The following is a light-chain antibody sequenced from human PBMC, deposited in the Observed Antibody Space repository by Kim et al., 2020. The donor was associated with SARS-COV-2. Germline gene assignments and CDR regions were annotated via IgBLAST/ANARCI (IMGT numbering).Light chain of an antibody. CDR1: SSDV. CDR3: GAYEGNVL. CDR2: EVN. Sequence: QSALTQPASVSGSPGQSITISCTGTSSDVVSCYQQHPDKAPQLMIYEVNKRPSGDSNRVSGSKSGNTASLTIAGLQAEDEADYFCGAYEGNVLFGGG. J-gene: IGLJ2*01. V-gene: IGLV2-23*02.